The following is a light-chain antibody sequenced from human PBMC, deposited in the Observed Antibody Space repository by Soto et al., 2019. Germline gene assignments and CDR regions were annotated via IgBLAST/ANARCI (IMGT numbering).Light chain of an antibody. CDR3: QSYDSSLSGSRV. J-gene: IGLJ3*02. Sequence: QSVLTQPHSVSGAPGQRVTISCTGSSSNIGEGYDVHWYQQLPGTAPKLLIYGNSNRPAGVPDRFSGSKSGTSASLAITGLQAEDEADYYCQSYDSSLSGSRVFGVGTKLTVL. CDR1: SSNIGEGYD. V-gene: IGLV1-40*01. CDR2: GNS.